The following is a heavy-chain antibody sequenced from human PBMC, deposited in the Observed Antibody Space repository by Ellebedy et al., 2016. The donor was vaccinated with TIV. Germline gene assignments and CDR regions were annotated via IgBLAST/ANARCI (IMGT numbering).Heavy chain of an antibody. D-gene: IGHD2-21*01. CDR3: ARGLTVIGSSHLDY. CDR2: ISYDGSNK. Sequence: GESLKISCAASGFTFSSYAMHWVRQAPGKGLEWVAVISYDGSNKYYADSVKGRFTISRDNSKNTLYLQMNSLRAEDTAVYYCARGLTVIGSSHLDYWGQGTLVTVSS. V-gene: IGHV3-30-3*01. CDR1: GFTFSSYA. J-gene: IGHJ4*02.